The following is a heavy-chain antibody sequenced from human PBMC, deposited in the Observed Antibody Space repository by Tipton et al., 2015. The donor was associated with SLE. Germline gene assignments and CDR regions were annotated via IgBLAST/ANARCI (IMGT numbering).Heavy chain of an antibody. D-gene: IGHD2-2*01. V-gene: IGHV4-31*03. J-gene: IGHJ4*02. CDR2: IYYSGST. Sequence: LRLSCTVSGGSISSGGYYWSWIRQHPGKGLEWIGYIYYSGSTYYNPSLKSRVTISVDTSKNQFSLKLSSVTAADTAVYYCARMPLGVHFDFWGQGTLVTVSS. CDR3: ARMPLGVHFDF. CDR1: GGSISSGGYY.